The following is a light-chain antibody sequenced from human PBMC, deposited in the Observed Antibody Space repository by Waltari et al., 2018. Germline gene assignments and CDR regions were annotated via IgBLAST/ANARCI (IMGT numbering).Light chain of an antibody. CDR2: DNN. V-gene: IGLV1-51*01. CDR1: SSNIGNNY. Sequence: QSVLTQPPSVSAAPGQKVTISCYGISSNIGNNYVTWYQQLPGTAPKLLMYDNNKRPCGIPPRFSCSKSDTSATLGITGLQTGDEADYYCGTWDSSLSAVVFGGGTKLTVL. J-gene: IGLJ2*01. CDR3: GTWDSSLSAVV.